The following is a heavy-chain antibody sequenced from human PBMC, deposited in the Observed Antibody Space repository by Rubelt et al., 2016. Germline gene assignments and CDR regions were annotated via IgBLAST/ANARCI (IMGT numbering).Heavy chain of an antibody. CDR2: IWDDGGYK. D-gene: IGHD2-15*01. J-gene: IGHJ6*02. Sequence: GGGVVQPGRSLRLSCAASGFTFRTYGMHWVRQAPGKGLEGVAVIWDDGGYKYNADSVQGRCTISRDNAKNTLFLQRSSLRVEDTAVYYCGRQGYSFDGDTYYYSGLDAWGQGTTVTVSS. CDR3: GRQGYSFDGDTYYYSGLDA. V-gene: IGHV3-33*01. CDR1: GFTFRTYG.